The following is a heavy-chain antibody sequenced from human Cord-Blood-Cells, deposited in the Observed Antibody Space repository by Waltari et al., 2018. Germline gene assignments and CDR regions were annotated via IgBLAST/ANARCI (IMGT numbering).Heavy chain of an antibody. D-gene: IGHD7-27*01. J-gene: IGHJ5*02. CDR3: ARQTGNWFDP. CDR2: IYYSGST. Sequence: QLQLQESGPGLVKPSETLSLTCTVSGGSISSSSYYWGWIRQPPGKGLEWIGSIYYSGSTSSNPALKSRVTISVDTSKNQFSLKLSSVTAADTAVYYCARQTGNWFDPWGQGTQVTVSS. V-gene: IGHV4-39*01. CDR1: GGSISSSSYY.